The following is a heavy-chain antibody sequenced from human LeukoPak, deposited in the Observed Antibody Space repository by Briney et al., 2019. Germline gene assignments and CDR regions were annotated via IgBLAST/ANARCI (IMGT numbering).Heavy chain of an antibody. CDR1: GGSISSSSYY. CDR2: IYYSGST. J-gene: IGHJ4*02. V-gene: IGHV4-39*07. CDR3: ARGPGEYGSGSAY. Sequence: SETLSLTCTVSGGSISSSSYYWGWIRQPPGKGLEWIGSIYYSGSTYYNPSLKSRVTISVDTSKNQFSLKLSSVTAADTAVYYCARGPGEYGSGSAYWGQGTLVTVSS. D-gene: IGHD3-10*01.